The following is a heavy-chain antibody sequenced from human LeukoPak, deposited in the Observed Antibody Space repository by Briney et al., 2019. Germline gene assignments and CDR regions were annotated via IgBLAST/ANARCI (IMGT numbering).Heavy chain of an antibody. CDR2: ISAYNGNT. D-gene: IGHD1-26*01. J-gene: IGHJ4*02. Sequence: ASGTVSCKASGYTFTSYGISWVRHAPGQGLEWKGLISAYNGNTNYAQKLQDRVTMTTDTSTSTAYMELRSLRSDDTAVYYCARSSGSYTKDYWGQGTMVTVCS. CDR1: GYTFTSYG. V-gene: IGHV1-18*01. CDR3: ARSSGSYTKDY.